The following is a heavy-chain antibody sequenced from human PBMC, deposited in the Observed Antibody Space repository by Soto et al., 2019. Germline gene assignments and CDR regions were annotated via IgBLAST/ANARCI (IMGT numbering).Heavy chain of an antibody. J-gene: IGHJ6*03. Sequence: VQLVESGGGLVKPGGSLRLSCAASGFTFSDYYMSWIRQAPGKGLEWVSYISSSGSTIYYADSVKGRFTISRDNAKNSLYLQMNSLRAADTAVSYRARHTSQQYCSGGSCYSGPYYYYYYMDVWVNGTTVTVSS. D-gene: IGHD2-15*01. CDR3: ARHTSQQYCSGGSCYSGPYYYYYYMDV. V-gene: IGHV3-11*01. CDR1: GFTFSDYY. CDR2: ISSSGSTI.